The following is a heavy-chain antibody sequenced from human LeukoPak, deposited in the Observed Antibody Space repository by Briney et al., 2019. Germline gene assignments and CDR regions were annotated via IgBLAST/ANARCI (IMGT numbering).Heavy chain of an antibody. Sequence: PGGSLRLSCEASGFTFSDFYMSWIRQAPGQGLEWLSYISTTGYTIYYADSVKGRFTISRDNTQNSLFLQMDSLRVEDTAVYYCARDYASEYMDVWGKGATVTVSS. CDR2: ISTTGYTI. V-gene: IGHV3-11*04. CDR3: ARDYASEYMDV. CDR1: GFTFSDFY. D-gene: IGHD3-16*01. J-gene: IGHJ6*03.